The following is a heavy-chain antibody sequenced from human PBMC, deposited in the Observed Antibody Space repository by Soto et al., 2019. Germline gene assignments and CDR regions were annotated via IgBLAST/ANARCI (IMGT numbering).Heavy chain of an antibody. CDR2: IYYSGST. Sequence: QVQLQESGPGLVKPSQTLSLTCTVSGGSISSGDYYWSWIRQPPGKGLEWIGYIYYSGSTYYNPSLKSRVTISVDTSKNQSSRKLSSVTAADTAVYYCARGRNYGDRDGVGGDIWGQGTMVTVSS. J-gene: IGHJ3*02. D-gene: IGHD4-17*01. CDR3: ARGRNYGDRDGVGGDI. V-gene: IGHV4-30-4*01. CDR1: GGSISSGDYY.